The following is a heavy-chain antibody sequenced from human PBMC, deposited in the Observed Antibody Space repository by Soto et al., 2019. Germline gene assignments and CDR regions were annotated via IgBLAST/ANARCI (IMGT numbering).Heavy chain of an antibody. J-gene: IGHJ5*02. CDR1: GFSIISHH. Sequence: SRATLSLTCIVTGFSIISHHWILIRTFPGKGLEWFAYTSYTWNTNYNPSLQSRVTISMDTSKNQVSLKLTSMTAADTAVYYCAREIHAGFTHLFDPRVQGTLV. D-gene: IGHD2-8*01. CDR2: TSYTWNT. CDR3: AREIHAGFTHLFDP. V-gene: IGHV4-59*11.